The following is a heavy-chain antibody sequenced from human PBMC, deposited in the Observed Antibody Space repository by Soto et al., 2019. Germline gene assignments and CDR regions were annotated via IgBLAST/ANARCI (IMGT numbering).Heavy chain of an antibody. Sequence: EVQLLESGGGLVQPGGSLRLSCAASGFTFSSYAMSWVRRAPGKGLEWVSAFSVSGGSTYYADSVKGRFTISRDNSKNTLYLQMNSLRAEDTAVYYCAKGGRCSGGSCYFYFDYWGQGTLVTVSS. CDR3: AKGGRCSGGSCYFYFDY. V-gene: IGHV3-23*01. CDR2: FSVSGGST. J-gene: IGHJ4*02. D-gene: IGHD2-15*01. CDR1: GFTFSSYA.